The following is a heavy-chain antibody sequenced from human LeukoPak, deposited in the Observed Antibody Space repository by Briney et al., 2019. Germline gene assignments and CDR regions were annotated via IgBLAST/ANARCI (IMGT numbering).Heavy chain of an antibody. V-gene: IGHV1-18*04. D-gene: IGHD2-8*01. CDR2: INAYSGSI. CDR1: GYTFTGYY. CDR3: ARDISSHPSADMVLMEYGTGYYYGMDV. Sequence: ASVKVSCKASGYTFTGYYMSWVRQAPGQGLEWMGWINAYSGSINYAQKLQGRVTMTTDTSTSTAYMELRSLRSDDTAVYYCARDISSHPSADMVLMEYGTGYYYGMDVCGQGNTVTASP. J-gene: IGHJ6*01.